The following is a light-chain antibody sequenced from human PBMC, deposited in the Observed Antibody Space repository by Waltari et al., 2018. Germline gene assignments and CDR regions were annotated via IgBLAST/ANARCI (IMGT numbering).Light chain of an antibody. CDR3: SSYTTSSAPGV. CDR1: ASSVGPYDF. J-gene: IGLJ1*01. Sequence: QSALTQPASVSGSPGQSITIACSGNASSVGPYDFFSWYQQHPGKAPHLIIYEVSNRPSGISNRFSASKSGNTASLTISGLQAEDEADYYCSSYTTSSAPGVFGTGTRVTVL. CDR2: EVS. V-gene: IGLV2-14*01.